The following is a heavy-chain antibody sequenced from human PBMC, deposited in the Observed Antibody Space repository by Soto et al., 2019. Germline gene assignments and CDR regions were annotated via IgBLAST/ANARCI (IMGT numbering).Heavy chain of an antibody. CDR2: ISSSSSYI. Sequence: GSLRLSCAASGFTFSSYSMNWVRQAPGKGLEWVSSISSSSSYIYYADSVKGRFTISRDNAKNSLYLQMNSLRAEDTAVYYCARVPFLEWLSTEINYYYYYMDVWGKGTTVTVSS. CDR1: GFTFSSYS. CDR3: ARVPFLEWLSTEINYYYYYMDV. V-gene: IGHV3-21*01. J-gene: IGHJ6*03. D-gene: IGHD3-3*02.